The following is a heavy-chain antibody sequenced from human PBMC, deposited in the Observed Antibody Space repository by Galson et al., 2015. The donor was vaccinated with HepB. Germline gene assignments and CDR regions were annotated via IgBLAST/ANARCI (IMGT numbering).Heavy chain of an antibody. J-gene: IGHJ3*02. CDR2: ISGSGTTT. CDR1: GFTFSSYA. V-gene: IGHV3-23*01. CDR3: AKDRTVTTYGVGEDAFHI. D-gene: IGHD4-17*01. Sequence: SLRLSCAASGFTFSSYAMSWVRQAPGKGLEWVSGISGSGTTTYYGDSVKGRFTISRDNSKNTLYLQMNSLRAEDTAVYHCAKDRTVTTYGVGEDAFHIWGQGTKVTVSS.